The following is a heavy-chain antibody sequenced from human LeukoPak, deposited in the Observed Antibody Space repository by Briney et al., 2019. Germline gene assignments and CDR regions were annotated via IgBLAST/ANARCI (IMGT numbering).Heavy chain of an antibody. CDR1: GGSISSSSYY. Sequence: SETLSLTCTVSGGSISSSSYYWGWIRQPPGKGLEWIGSIYYSGSTYYNPSLKSRVTISVDTSKNQFSLKLSSVTAADTAVYYCATSQLLHWYFDLWGRGTLVTVSS. V-gene: IGHV4-39*07. D-gene: IGHD2-2*01. J-gene: IGHJ2*01. CDR2: IYYSGST. CDR3: ATSQLLHWYFDL.